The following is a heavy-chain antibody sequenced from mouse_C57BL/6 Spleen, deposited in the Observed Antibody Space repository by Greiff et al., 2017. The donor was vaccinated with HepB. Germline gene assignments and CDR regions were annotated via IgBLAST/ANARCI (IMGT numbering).Heavy chain of an antibody. V-gene: IGHV1-19*01. Sequence: VQLQQSGPVLVKPGASVKMSCKASGYTFTDYYMNWVKQSHGKSLEWIGVINPYNGGTSYNQKFKGKATLTVDKSSSTAYMELNSLTSEDSAVYYCARDYSNLFAYWGQGTLVTVSA. CDR3: ARDYSNLFAY. CDR2: INPYNGGT. J-gene: IGHJ3*01. D-gene: IGHD2-5*01. CDR1: GYTFTDYY.